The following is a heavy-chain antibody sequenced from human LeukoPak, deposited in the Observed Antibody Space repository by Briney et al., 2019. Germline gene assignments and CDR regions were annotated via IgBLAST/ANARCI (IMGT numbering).Heavy chain of an antibody. CDR3: ARRRAFDI. CDR2: IYYSGRT. V-gene: IGHV4-39*07. CDR1: GVSISSTRYY. Sequence: SETLSLTCTVSGVSISSTRYYWAWIRQPPGKGLEWIGSIYYSGRTYYNPSLKSRVTTSVDTSKNQFSLKVISVTAADTAVYYCARRRAFDIWGQGTMVTVSS. J-gene: IGHJ3*02.